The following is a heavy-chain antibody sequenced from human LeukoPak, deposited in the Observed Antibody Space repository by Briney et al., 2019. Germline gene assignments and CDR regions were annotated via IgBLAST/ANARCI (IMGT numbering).Heavy chain of an antibody. CDR1: GFTFSSYS. J-gene: IGHJ6*02. D-gene: IGHD2-2*01. CDR2: ISSSSSYI. CDR3: ATYCSSTSCSNYYYYGMDV. V-gene: IGHV3-21*01. Sequence: GGSLRLSCAASGFTFSSYSMNWVRQAPGKGLEWVSSISSSSSYIYYADSVKGRFTISRDNAKNSLYLQMNSLRAGDTAVYYCATYCSSTSCSNYYYYGMDVWGQGTTATVSS.